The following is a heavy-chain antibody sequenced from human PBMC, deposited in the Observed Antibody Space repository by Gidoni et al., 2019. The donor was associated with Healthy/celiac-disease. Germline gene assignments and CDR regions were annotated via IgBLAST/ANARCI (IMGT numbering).Heavy chain of an antibody. V-gene: IGHV3-23*01. J-gene: IGHJ4*02. CDR1: GFTFSSYA. D-gene: IGHD6-13*01. Sequence: LVQPGGSLRLSCAASGFTFSSYAMSWVRQAPGKGLEWVSAISGSGGSTYYADSVKGRFTISRDNSKNTLYLQMNSLRAEDTAVYYCAKEKSGRRVAAAGTELDYWGQGTLVTVSS. CDR2: ISGSGGST. CDR3: AKEKSGRRVAAAGTELDY.